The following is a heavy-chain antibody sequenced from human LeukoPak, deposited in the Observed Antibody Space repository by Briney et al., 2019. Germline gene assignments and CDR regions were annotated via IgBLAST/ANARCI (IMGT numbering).Heavy chain of an antibody. CDR1: GFTVSSNY. CDR2: IYTVGST. D-gene: IGHD3-22*01. Sequence: PGGSLRLSCAASGFTVSSNYMSWVRQAPGKGLEWVSVIYTVGSTFYADSVKGRFTISRDNSKNTLYLQMNSLRAEDTAVYYCARSLNYYDSSATSTFDIWGQGTMVTVSS. V-gene: IGHV3-53*01. J-gene: IGHJ3*02. CDR3: ARSLNYYDSSATSTFDI.